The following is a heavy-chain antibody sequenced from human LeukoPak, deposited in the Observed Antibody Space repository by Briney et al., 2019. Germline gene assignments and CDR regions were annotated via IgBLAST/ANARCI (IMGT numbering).Heavy chain of an antibody. Sequence: GGSLRLSCAASVFTFSSYGMGWVRQAPGKGLEWVSAISGSGGSTYYADSVKGRFTISRDNSKNTLYLQMNSLKTEHTAVYYCTTGIYSGYDYFDYWGQATLVTVSS. CDR2: ISGSGGST. CDR3: TTGIYSGYDYFDY. V-gene: IGHV3-23*01. CDR1: VFTFSSYG. D-gene: IGHD5-12*01. J-gene: IGHJ4*02.